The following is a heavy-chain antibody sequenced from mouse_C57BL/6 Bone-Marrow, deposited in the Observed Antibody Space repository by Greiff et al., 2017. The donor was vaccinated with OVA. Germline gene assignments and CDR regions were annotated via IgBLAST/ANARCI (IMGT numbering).Heavy chain of an antibody. CDR3: ARPYYYGSSYFDV. Sequence: QVQLQQPGAELVKPGASVKLSCKASGYTFTSYWMHWVKQRPGQGLEWIGMIHPNSGSTNYNEKFKSKATLTVDKSSSTAYMQLSSLTSEDSAVYYCARPYYYGSSYFDVWGTGTTVTVSS. CDR1: GYTFTSYW. D-gene: IGHD1-1*01. J-gene: IGHJ1*03. CDR2: IHPNSGST. V-gene: IGHV1-64*01.